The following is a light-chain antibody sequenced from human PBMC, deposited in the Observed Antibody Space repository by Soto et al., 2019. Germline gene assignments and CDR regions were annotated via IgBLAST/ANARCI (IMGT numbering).Light chain of an antibody. CDR1: QSVSSSY. V-gene: IGKV3D-7*01. CDR2: GAS. CDR3: QQLYTYPLT. J-gene: IGKJ4*02. Sequence: IEMTQSPCTLTSSPGDRATLPCRASQSVSSSYLAWYQQKPGQAPRLLIYGASSRATGIPDRFSGSGSGTDFTLTISSLQPEDFATYYCQQLYTYPLTFGGGTKVDIK.